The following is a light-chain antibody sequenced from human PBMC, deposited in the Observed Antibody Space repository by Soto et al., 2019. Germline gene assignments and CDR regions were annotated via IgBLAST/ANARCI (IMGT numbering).Light chain of an antibody. CDR1: QYINTR. Sequence: EIVLTQSPATLSSFPGDRFTLSCRASQYINTRLAWYQHRPGQAPRLLIYQTSIRAAGIPARFSASGTGTDSTLTISDVQPDDFAVYYCHQRQSWPRTFGQGTKVDI. CDR2: QTS. CDR3: HQRQSWPRT. V-gene: IGKV3-11*01. J-gene: IGKJ1*01.